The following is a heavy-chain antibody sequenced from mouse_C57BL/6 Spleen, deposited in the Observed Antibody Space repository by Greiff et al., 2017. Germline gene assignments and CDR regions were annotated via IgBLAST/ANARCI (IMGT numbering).Heavy chain of an antibody. D-gene: IGHD2-4*01. J-gene: IGHJ2*01. Sequence: QVQLKESGPELVKPGASVKISCKASGYAFSSSWMNWVKQRPGKGLEWIGRIYPGDGDTNYNGKFKGKATLTADKSSSTAYMQLSSLTSEDSAVYFCASYYDYDGGPYYFDYWGQGTTLTVSS. CDR3: ASYYDYDGGPYYFDY. V-gene: IGHV1-82*01. CDR1: GYAFSSSW. CDR2: IYPGDGDT.